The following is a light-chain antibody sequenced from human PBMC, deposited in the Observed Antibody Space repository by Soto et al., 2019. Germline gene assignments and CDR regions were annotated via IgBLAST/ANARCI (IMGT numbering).Light chain of an antibody. CDR2: EVS. J-gene: IGLJ1*01. CDR3: RSYTSSSTLVV. CDR1: SSDIGGYDY. V-gene: IGLV2-14*01. Sequence: QSALTQPASVSGSPGQWITIPCIGTSSDIGGYDYVSWYQQHPGKAPKLIISEVSNRPSGVSPRFSGSKSGNTASLTISGLQAEDEADYYCRSYTSSSTLVVFGTGTKLTVL.